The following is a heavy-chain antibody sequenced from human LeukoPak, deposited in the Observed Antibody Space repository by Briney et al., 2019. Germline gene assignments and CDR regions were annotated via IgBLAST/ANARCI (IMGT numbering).Heavy chain of an antibody. V-gene: IGHV4-4*07. J-gene: IGHJ3*02. CDR3: ARGRYCSADICSGGDAFDI. CDR1: GGSINNYY. CDR2: IYTRGST. D-gene: IGHD2-15*01. Sequence: SGTLSLTCTVSGGSINNYYWSWIRQPAGKGLEWIGRIYTRGSTNYNPSLKSRVTMSVDTSKNQFSLKLSSVTAADTAVYYCARGRYCSADICSGGDAFDIWGQGTMVSVSS.